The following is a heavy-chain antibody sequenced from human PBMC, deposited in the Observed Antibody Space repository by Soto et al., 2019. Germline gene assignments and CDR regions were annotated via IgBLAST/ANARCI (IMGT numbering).Heavy chain of an antibody. D-gene: IGHD6-13*01. CDR3: ATYSSLDY. J-gene: IGHJ4*02. CDR1: GFTVSNNY. CDR2: IYSGGST. Sequence: GSLRLSCAASGFTVSNNYMSWVRQAPGKGLEWVSLIYSGGSTYYADSVKGRFTISRDNSKNTLYLQMNSLRAEDTAVYYCATYSSLDYLGQGTLVTVSS. V-gene: IGHV3-53*01.